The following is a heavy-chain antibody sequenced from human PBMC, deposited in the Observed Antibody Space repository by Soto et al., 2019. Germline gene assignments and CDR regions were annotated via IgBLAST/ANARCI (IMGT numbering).Heavy chain of an antibody. CDR3: ARGYYYGSGSYHWYFDL. D-gene: IGHD3-10*01. J-gene: IGHJ2*01. Sequence: QVQLVQSGAEVKKPGASVKVSCKASGYTFTGYYMHWVRQAPGQGLEWMGWINPNSGGTNYAQKFQGWVTMTRDTSISTAYMELSRLRSDDTAVYYCARGYYYGSGSYHWYFDLWGRGTLVTVSS. CDR1: GYTFTGYY. V-gene: IGHV1-2*04. CDR2: INPNSGGT.